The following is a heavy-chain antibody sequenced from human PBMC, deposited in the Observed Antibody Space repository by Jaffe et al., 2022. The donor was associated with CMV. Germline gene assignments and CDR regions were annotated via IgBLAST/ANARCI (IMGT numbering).Heavy chain of an antibody. J-gene: IGHJ4*02. CDR3: ARGTTYYDFWSGYYLLDY. Sequence: EVQLVESGGGLVQPGGSLRLSCAASGFTVSSNYMSWVRQAPGKGLEWVSVIYSGGSTYYADSVKGRFTISRDNSKNTLYLQMNSLRAEDTAVYYCARGTTYYDFWSGYYLLDYWGQGTLVTVSS. V-gene: IGHV3-66*01. CDR2: IYSGGST. D-gene: IGHD3-3*01. CDR1: GFTVSSNY.